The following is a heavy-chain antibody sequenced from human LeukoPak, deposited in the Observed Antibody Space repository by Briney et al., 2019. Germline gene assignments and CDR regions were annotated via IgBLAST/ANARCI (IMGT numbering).Heavy chain of an antibody. CDR3: ARSNYGLDYLDY. CDR1: GFTFSSYA. D-gene: IGHD4-11*01. J-gene: IGHJ4*02. Sequence: GGSLRLSCAASGFTFSSYAMSWVRQAPGKGLEWVSAISSSGGSTYYPGSVKGRFTISRGSSMHTLYLQMNSLRAEDTAVYYCARSNYGLDYLDYWGQGTLVTVSA. V-gene: IGHV3-23*01. CDR2: ISSSGGST.